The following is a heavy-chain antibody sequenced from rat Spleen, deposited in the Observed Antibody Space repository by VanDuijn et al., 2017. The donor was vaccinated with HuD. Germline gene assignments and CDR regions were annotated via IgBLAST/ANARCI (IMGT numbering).Heavy chain of an antibody. D-gene: IGHD2-7*01. CDR2: INSAGST. CDR1: GYSITSSYR. V-gene: IGHV3-3*01. CDR3: ARHLADY. J-gene: IGHJ2*01. Sequence: EVQLQESGPGLVKPSQSLSLTCSVTGYSITSSYRWNWIRKFPGNKLEWMGYINSAGSTNYNPSLRSRISITRDTSKNQFFLQVNSVTTEDAATYYCARHLADYWGQGVMVTVSS.